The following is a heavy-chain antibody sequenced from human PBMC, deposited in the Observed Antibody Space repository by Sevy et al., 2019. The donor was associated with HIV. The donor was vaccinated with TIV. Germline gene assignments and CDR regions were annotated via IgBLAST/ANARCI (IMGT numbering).Heavy chain of an antibody. CDR3: ARDRFGSGRPDAFDI. V-gene: IGHV3-30-3*01. CDR1: GFTFSSYA. Sequence: GGSLRLSCAASGFTFSSYAMHWVRQAPGKGLEWVAVISYDGSNKYYADSVKGRVTIARDNSKNTLYLQMNSLRAEDTAVYYCARDRFGSGRPDAFDIWGQGTMVTVSS. CDR2: ISYDGSNK. D-gene: IGHD3-10*01. J-gene: IGHJ3*02.